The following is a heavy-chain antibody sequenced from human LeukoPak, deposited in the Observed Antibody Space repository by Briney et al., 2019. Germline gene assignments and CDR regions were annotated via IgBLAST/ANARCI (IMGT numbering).Heavy chain of an antibody. Sequence: PGRSLRLSCEASGFIFSSYGMHSVRQDPGKWLEWVTFIRFDASNKYYADSVKGRFTISRDNSKNTLYLQMNNLRAEDTAVYYCAKGKYCSSDNCHARGFDSWGQGTLVTVSS. CDR3: AKGKYCSSDNCHARGFDS. J-gene: IGHJ4*02. CDR2: IRFDASNK. D-gene: IGHD2-15*01. V-gene: IGHV3-30*02. CDR1: GFIFSSYG.